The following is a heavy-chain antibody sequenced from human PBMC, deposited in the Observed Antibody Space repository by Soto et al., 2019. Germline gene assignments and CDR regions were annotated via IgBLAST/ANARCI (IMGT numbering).Heavy chain of an antibody. CDR3: ARGMGAHYFDY. D-gene: IGHD1-26*01. CDR2: IIPIFGTA. Sequence: GASVKVSCKASGGTFSSYAISWVRQAPGQGLEWMGGIIPIFGTANYAQKFQGRVTITADESTGTAYMELSSLRSEDTAVYYCARGMGAHYFDYWGQGTLVTVSS. CDR1: GGTFSSYA. J-gene: IGHJ4*02. V-gene: IGHV1-69*13.